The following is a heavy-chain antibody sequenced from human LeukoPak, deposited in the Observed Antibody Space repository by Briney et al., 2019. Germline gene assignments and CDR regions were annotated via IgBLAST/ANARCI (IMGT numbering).Heavy chain of an antibody. J-gene: IGHJ3*02. V-gene: IGHV3-21*01. CDR2: ISSSSSYI. D-gene: IGHD3-3*01. CDR3: ARGNYYGDAFDI. CDR1: GFTLNKHA. Sequence: GGSLRLSCAASGFTLNKHAMSWVRQAPGEGLEWVSSISSSSSYIYYADSVKGRFTISRDNAKNSLYLQMNSLRAEDTAVYYCARGNYYGDAFDIWGQGTMVTVSS.